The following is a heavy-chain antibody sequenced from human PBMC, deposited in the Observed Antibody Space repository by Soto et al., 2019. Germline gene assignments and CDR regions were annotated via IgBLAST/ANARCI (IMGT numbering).Heavy chain of an antibody. CDR3: VRDQIDGWSPAVAATLNWFDP. V-gene: IGHV3-30-3*01. Sequence: PGGSLRLSCAASGFTFSNYAMHWVRQAPGKGLEWVAIIFYDGSKKYYADSVKGRFTISRDNSKNTLYLQMNSLRAEDTAVYYCVRDQIDGWSPAVAATLNWFDPWGQGTLVTVSS. J-gene: IGHJ5*02. D-gene: IGHD6-19*01. CDR2: IFYDGSKK. CDR1: GFTFSNYA.